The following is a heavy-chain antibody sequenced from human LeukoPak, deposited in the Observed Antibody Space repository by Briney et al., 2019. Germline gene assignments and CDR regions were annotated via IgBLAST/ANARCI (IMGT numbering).Heavy chain of an antibody. Sequence: GGSLRLSCAASGFTLSSYWMHWVRQVPGKGLVWVSHINTDGTVTHYADSVKGRFTISRDNAKSTLYLQMNDLGAEDTAMYYCTRDRLDWFDAWGQGTQVTVSS. J-gene: IGHJ5*02. CDR1: GFTLSSYW. V-gene: IGHV3-74*01. CDR3: TRDRLDWFDA. CDR2: INTDGTVT.